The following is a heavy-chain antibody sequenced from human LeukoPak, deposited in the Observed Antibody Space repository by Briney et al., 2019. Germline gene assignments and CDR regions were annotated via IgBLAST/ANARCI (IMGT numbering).Heavy chain of an antibody. V-gene: IGHV4-59*01. Sequence: SETLSLTCSVSGGSIGSYFWNWIRQPPGKGLEWIGYIYRSGSTNYNPSLKSRVTMSVDMSKNQFSLRLSSVNAADTAVYYCARVVRGVIDYWGQENLVTVSS. CDR1: GGSIGSYF. J-gene: IGHJ4*02. CDR3: ARVVRGVIDY. CDR2: IYRSGST. D-gene: IGHD3-10*01.